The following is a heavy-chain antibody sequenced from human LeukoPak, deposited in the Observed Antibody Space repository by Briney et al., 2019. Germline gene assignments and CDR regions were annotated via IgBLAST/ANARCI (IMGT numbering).Heavy chain of an antibody. V-gene: IGHV1-2*02. Sequence: ASVKVSCKASGYTFTGYYMHWVRQAPGQGLEWMGWINPNSGGTYYAQKFQGRVTMTRDTSISTTYMELSGLRSDDTAVYYCAKIGDGYNDFDYWGQGTLVTVSS. CDR1: GYTFTGYY. J-gene: IGHJ4*02. CDR3: AKIGDGYNDFDY. CDR2: INPNSGGT. D-gene: IGHD5-24*01.